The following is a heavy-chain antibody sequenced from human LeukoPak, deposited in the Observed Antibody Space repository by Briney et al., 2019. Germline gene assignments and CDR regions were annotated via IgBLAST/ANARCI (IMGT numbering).Heavy chain of an antibody. CDR3: ARTAARRFDY. Sequence: ASVKVSCKASGYTFTGYYMHWVRQAPGQGLEWMGRINPNNGATNYAQTLQGRVAITGDTSISTAYMELSSLRSDDTAVYYCARTAARRFDYWGQGTLVTVSS. CDR1: GYTFTGYY. J-gene: IGHJ4*02. V-gene: IGHV1-2*06. CDR2: INPNNGAT. D-gene: IGHD6-6*01.